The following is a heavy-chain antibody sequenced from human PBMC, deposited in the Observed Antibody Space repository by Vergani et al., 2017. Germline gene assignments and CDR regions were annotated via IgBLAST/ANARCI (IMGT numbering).Heavy chain of an antibody. D-gene: IGHD3-16*01. CDR2: INPSGGST. J-gene: IGHJ3*02. V-gene: IGHV1-46*01. Sequence: QVQLVQSGAEVKKPGASVKVSCKASGYTFTSYYMHWVRQAPGQGLEWMGIINPSGGSTSYAQKFQGRVTMTRDTSTSTVYMELRSLRSDDTAVYYCARDLPGMITFGGARDAFDIWGQGTMVTVSS. CDR1: GYTFTSYY. CDR3: ARDLPGMITFGGARDAFDI.